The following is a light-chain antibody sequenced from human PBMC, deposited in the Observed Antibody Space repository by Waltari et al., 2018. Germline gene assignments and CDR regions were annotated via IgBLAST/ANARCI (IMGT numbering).Light chain of an antibody. J-gene: IGKJ5*01. CDR1: QDIINQ. CDR2: DAS. V-gene: IGKV1D-12*01. Sequence: DIQMTQSPSSVSASVGDTVTITCRASQDIINQLTWYQQKPGKAPKFLIYDASTLESGVPSRFSGSGSGTDFTLTVRSLQPEDFATYYCQETNTFPITFGQGTRLEIK. CDR3: QETNTFPIT.